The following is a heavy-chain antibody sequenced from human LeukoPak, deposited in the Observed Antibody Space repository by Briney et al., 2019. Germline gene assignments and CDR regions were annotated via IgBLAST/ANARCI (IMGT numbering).Heavy chain of an antibody. J-gene: IGHJ4*02. CDR2: IYYSGST. CDR1: GGSISSYY. D-gene: IGHD2-15*01. CDR3: ARLEYCSGGSCYPYYFDY. Sequence: SETLSLTCTVSGGSISSYYWSWIRQPPGKGLEWIGYIYYSGSTNYNPPLKSRVTISVDTSKNQFSLKLSSVTAADTAVYYCARLEYCSGGSCYPYYFDYWGQGTLVTVSS. V-gene: IGHV4-59*01.